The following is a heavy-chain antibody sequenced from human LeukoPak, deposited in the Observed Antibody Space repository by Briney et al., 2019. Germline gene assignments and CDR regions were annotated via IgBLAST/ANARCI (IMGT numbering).Heavy chain of an antibody. CDR1: GFTFSSYA. J-gene: IGHJ4*02. D-gene: IGHD3-22*01. CDR3: VRDRDSTGYYDY. Sequence: GGSLRLSCAASGFTFSSYAMSWVRQAPGKGLEWVSAINGIGGSTYYADSVKGRFTISRDNSKNTLYLQTNSLRAEDTALYYCVRDRDSTGYYDYWGQGTLVTVSS. CDR2: INGIGGST. V-gene: IGHV3-23*01.